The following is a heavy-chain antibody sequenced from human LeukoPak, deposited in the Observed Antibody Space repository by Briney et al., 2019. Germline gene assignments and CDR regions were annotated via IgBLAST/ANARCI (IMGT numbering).Heavy chain of an antibody. CDR2: INPNSGDT. Sequence: ASVKVSCKASGYTFTGHDMHWVRQAPGQGLEWMGWINPNSGDTHYAQKFQGRVTMTRDTSINTAYMELSRLRSDDTAVYYCARDQAFVYCSGGTCYDDYWGQGTLVTVSS. CDR3: ARDQAFVYCSGGTCYDDY. D-gene: IGHD2-15*01. CDR1: GYTFTGHD. J-gene: IGHJ4*02. V-gene: IGHV1-2*02.